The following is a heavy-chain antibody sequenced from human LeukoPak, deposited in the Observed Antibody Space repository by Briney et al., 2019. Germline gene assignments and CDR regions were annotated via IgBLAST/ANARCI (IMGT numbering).Heavy chain of an antibody. D-gene: IGHD6-13*01. CDR3: ARDLSSSWPDNWFDP. V-gene: IGHV4-4*07. CDR1: GGSISSYY. CDR2: IYTSGST. J-gene: IGHJ5*02. Sequence: SETLSLTCTASGGSISSYYWSWIRQPAGKGLEWIGRIYTSGSTNYNPSLKSRVTISVDKSKNQFSLKLSSVTAADTAVYYCARDLSSSWPDNWFDPWGQGTLVTVSS.